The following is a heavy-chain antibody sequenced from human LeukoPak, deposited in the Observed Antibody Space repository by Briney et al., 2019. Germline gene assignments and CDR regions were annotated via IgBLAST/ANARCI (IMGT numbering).Heavy chain of an antibody. CDR3: AREWGEYSGYEN. J-gene: IGHJ4*02. V-gene: IGHV3-21*01. D-gene: IGHD5-12*01. Sequence: GGSLRLSCAVSGFIFSRYNINWIRQAPGKGLEWVSSITTDSRNIYYADSVKGRFSVSRDNAKNSVYLQMNSLRADDTAVYYCAREWGEYSGYENWGQGTLVTVSS. CDR2: ITTDSRNI. CDR1: GFIFSRYN.